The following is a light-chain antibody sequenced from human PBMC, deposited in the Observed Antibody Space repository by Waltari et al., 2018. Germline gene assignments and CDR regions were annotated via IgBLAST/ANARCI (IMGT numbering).Light chain of an antibody. CDR3: SSYTSIIPPFL. Sequence: QSALTQPASVSGSPGQSITISCTRSSSDLGGYSFVSWYQQHPGKAPKLMIYDVSHRPSGFSNRSSGSKSGNTASLTISGLQPEDEADYYCSSYTSIIPPFLFGTGTKVTVL. CDR1: SSDLGGYSF. CDR2: DVS. V-gene: IGLV2-14*01. J-gene: IGLJ1*01.